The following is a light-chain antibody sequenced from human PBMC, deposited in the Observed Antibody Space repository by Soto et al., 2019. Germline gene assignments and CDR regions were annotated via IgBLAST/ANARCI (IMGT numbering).Light chain of an antibody. V-gene: IGKV3-15*01. J-gene: IGKJ2*01. CDR3: HQYDDGPYT. CDR2: GAS. CDR1: QSVSSN. Sequence: EIVMTQSPATLSLSPGERATLSCRASQSVSSNVXXXXXIXGQTPRLLIYGASTRATGIPVRFSGSGSGTEFTLTISSLQSEDFAVYYCHQYDDGPYTFGQGTKVDIK.